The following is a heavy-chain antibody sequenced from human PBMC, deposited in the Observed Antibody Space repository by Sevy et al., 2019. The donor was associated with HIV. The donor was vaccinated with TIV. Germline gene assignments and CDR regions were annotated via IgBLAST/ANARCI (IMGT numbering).Heavy chain of an antibody. CDR1: GFTFSRNW. Sequence: GGSLRLSCAASGFTFSRNWMTWVRQAPGKGLEWVANIKEDGSEKYYVDSVKGRFTISRDNAKNSLYLQMDSPRADDTAMYFCASTPGTIAAPDYFFDYWGQGTLVTVSS. V-gene: IGHV3-7*01. CDR3: ASTPGTIAAPDYFFDY. CDR2: IKEDGSEK. J-gene: IGHJ4*02. D-gene: IGHD6-13*01.